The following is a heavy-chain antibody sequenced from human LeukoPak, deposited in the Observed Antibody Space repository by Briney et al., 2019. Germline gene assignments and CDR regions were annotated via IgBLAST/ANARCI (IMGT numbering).Heavy chain of an antibody. Sequence: PGGSLRLSCADSGFTFSSSWMSWVRQPPGKGLEWVATIKQDGSEKYYVDSVKGRFTISRDNAKNSLYLQMNSLRAEDTAVYFCARDSYSSGVDYWGQGTLVTVSS. CDR3: ARDSYSSGVDY. V-gene: IGHV3-7*01. CDR1: GFTFSSSW. J-gene: IGHJ4*02. CDR2: IKQDGSEK. D-gene: IGHD6-19*01.